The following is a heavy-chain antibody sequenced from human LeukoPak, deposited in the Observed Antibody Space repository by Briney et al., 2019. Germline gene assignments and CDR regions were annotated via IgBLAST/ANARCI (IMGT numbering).Heavy chain of an antibody. D-gene: IGHD6-6*01. CDR3: AGHHSSSPRSGFDY. Sequence: SETLSLTCTVSGGSISSSSYYWGWIRQPPWKGLEWIGSIYYSGSTYYNPSLKSRVTISVDTSKNQFSLKLSSVTAADTAVYYCAGHHSSSPRSGFDYWGQGTLVTVSS. J-gene: IGHJ4*02. V-gene: IGHV4-39*01. CDR2: IYYSGST. CDR1: GGSISSSSYY.